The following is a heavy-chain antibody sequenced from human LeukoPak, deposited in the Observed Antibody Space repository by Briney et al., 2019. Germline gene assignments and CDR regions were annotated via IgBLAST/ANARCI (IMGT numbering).Heavy chain of an antibody. CDR1: GYSISSGYY. Sequence: SETLSLTCTVSGYSISSGYYWGWIRQPPGKGLEWIGSIYYSGSTYYNPSLKSRVTISVDTSKNQFSLKLSSVTAADTAVYYCARAILRGNWFDPWGQGTLVTVSS. CDR2: IYYSGST. J-gene: IGHJ5*02. D-gene: IGHD1-26*01. V-gene: IGHV4-38-2*02. CDR3: ARAILRGNWFDP.